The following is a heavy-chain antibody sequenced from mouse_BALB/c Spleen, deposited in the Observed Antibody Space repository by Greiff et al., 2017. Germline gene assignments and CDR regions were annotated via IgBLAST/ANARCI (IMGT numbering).Heavy chain of an antibody. CDR1: GYTFTDYE. D-gene: IGHD3-2*01. J-gene: IGHJ4*01. CDR2: IDPETGGT. Sequence: VQLQQSGAELVRPGASVTLSCKASGYTFTDYEMHWVKQTPVHGLEWIGAIDPETGGTAYNQKFKGKATLTADKSSSTAYMELRSLTSEDSAVYYCTDSSGEAMDYWGQGTSVTVSS. CDR3: TDSSGEAMDY. V-gene: IGHV1-15*01.